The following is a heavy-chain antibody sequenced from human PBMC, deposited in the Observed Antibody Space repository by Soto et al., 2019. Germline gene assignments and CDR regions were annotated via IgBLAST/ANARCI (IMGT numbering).Heavy chain of an antibody. D-gene: IGHD3-9*01. CDR3: ARVSSGYFDWLKYAFDI. Sequence: GGSLRLSCAASGFTFSTYTMNWVRQAPGKGLEWVSSISAGGRSIYYADSLKGRSTVSRDNAKNSLYLQMNSLRAEDTAVYYCARVSSGYFDWLKYAFDIWGQGTMVTVSS. V-gene: IGHV3-21*01. CDR2: ISAGGRSI. J-gene: IGHJ3*02. CDR1: GFTFSTYT.